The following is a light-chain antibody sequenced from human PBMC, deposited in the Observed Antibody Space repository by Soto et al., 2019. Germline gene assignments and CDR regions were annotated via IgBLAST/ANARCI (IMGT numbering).Light chain of an antibody. CDR2: GAS. J-gene: IGKJ3*01. CDR3: QQYGSSLPIT. V-gene: IGKV3-20*01. Sequence: EIVLTQSPGTLSLSPGERATLSCRASQTVNNNYLAWYQQRPGQAPRLLIYGASTRATGIPDRFSGSGSGIDFALIISRLEPEDFAVYYCQQYGSSLPITFGPGTKVDFK. CDR1: QTVNNNY.